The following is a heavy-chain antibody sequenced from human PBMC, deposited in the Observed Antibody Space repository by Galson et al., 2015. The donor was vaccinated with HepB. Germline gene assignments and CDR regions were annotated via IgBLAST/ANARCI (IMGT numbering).Heavy chain of an antibody. J-gene: IGHJ4*02. V-gene: IGHV3-23*01. D-gene: IGHD6-19*01. CDR3: AKDSGIAVAGKKVPFDY. Sequence: SLRLSCAASGFTFSSYAMSWVRQAPGKGLEWVSAISGSGGSTYYADSVKGGFTISRDNSKNTLYLQMNSLRAEDTAVYYCAKDSGIAVAGKKVPFDYWGQGTLVTVSS. CDR1: GFTFSSYA. CDR2: ISGSGGST.